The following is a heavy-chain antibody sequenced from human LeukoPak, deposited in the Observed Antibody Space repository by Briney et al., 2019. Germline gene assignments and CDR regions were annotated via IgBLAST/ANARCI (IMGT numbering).Heavy chain of an antibody. CDR2: FSSSGRST. Sequence: GGSLRLSCAASGLTFAKTSMTWVRQAPGKGLEWVSTFSSSGRSTYYADSVKGRFTISRDNSKNTLYLQMITLRAGDTAVYYCSAQPEEVAGGMNSWGQGALVTVS. V-gene: IGHV3-23*01. CDR3: SAQPEEVAGGMNS. D-gene: IGHD6-19*01. CDR1: GLTFAKTS. J-gene: IGHJ4*02.